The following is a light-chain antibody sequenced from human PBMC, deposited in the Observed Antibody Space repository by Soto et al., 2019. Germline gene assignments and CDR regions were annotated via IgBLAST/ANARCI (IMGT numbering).Light chain of an antibody. CDR2: DAS. CDR1: QSISSW. V-gene: IGKV1-5*01. Sequence: DIQMTQSPSTLSASVGDRVTITCRASQSISSWLAWYQQKPGKAPKLLIYDASSLESGVPSRFSGSGSGTEYTLTISSLQPDNFAPNYCQQYNSYSPTFGGGTKV. CDR3: QQYNSYSPT. J-gene: IGKJ4*01.